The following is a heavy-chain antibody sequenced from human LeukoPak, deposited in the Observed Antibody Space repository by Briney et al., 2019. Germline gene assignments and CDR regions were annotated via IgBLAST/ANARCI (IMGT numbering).Heavy chain of an antibody. Sequence: SSETLSLTCAVSGGSISSYYWSWIRQPPGKGLEWIGYIYYSGSTNYNPSLKSRVTISVDSSKNQFSLKLSSVTAADTAVYYCARDRTGYYGSGTKWGQGTLVTVSS. D-gene: IGHD3-10*01. CDR3: ARDRTGYYGSGTK. CDR2: IYYSGST. J-gene: IGHJ4*02. V-gene: IGHV4-59*01. CDR1: GGSISSYY.